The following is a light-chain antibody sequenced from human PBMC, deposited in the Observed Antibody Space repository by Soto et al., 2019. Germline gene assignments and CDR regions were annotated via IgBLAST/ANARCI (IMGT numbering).Light chain of an antibody. Sequence: DIQMTQSPSTLSASVGDRVTITCRASQSISSWLAWYQQKPGKAPKLLIYDASSLESGVPSRFSGSGSGTEFTLTISSLQPDDFATYYCQQYNSYHQDTFGQGTKLEIK. J-gene: IGKJ2*01. CDR3: QQYNSYHQDT. V-gene: IGKV1-5*01. CDR1: QSISSW. CDR2: DAS.